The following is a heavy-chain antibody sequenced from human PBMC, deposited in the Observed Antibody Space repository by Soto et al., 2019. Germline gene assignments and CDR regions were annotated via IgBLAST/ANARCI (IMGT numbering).Heavy chain of an antibody. CDR2: INAGNGNT. Sequence: QVQLVQSGAEVKKPGASVKVSCKASGYTFTSYAMHWVRQAPGQRLEWMGWINAGNGNTKYSQKFQGRVTITRDTSASTAYMELSSLRSEDTAVYYCARDQVDFWSCYFPYWGQGTLVTVSS. CDR3: ARDQVDFWSCYFPY. V-gene: IGHV1-3*01. D-gene: IGHD3-3*01. CDR1: GYTFTSYA. J-gene: IGHJ4*02.